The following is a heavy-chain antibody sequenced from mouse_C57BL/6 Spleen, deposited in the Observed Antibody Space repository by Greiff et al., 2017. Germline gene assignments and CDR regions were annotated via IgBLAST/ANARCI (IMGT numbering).Heavy chain of an antibody. V-gene: IGHV1-69*01. Sequence: QVQLQQPGAELVMPGASVKLSCKASGYTFTSYWMHWVKQRPGQGLEWIGEIDPSDSYTNYNQKFKGKSTLTVDKSSSTAYMQLSSLTSEDSAVYYCARRGTGDYYAMDYWGQGTSVTVSS. CDR1: GYTFTSYW. CDR2: IDPSDSYT. CDR3: ARRGTGDYYAMDY. D-gene: IGHD4-1*01. J-gene: IGHJ4*01.